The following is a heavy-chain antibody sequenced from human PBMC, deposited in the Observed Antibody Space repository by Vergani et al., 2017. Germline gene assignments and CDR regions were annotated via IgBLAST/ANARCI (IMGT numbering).Heavy chain of an antibody. J-gene: IGHJ3*01. CDR3: AAAVVVDALDV. CDR2: INSKSGAT. D-gene: IGHD2-15*01. Sequence: QVQLVQSGAEVKKPGASVRVSCKGYGYFFSGYFMHWVRQAPGQGLEWMGWINSKSGATNSAQKFQGRVTLTRDTTISTAYMELSSLTSDDTAVYYCAAAVVVDALDVWAQGTMVTVSP. V-gene: IGHV1-2*02. CDR1: GYFFSGYF.